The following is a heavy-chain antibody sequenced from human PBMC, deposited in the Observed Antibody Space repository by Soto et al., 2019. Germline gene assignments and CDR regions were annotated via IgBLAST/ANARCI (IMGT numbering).Heavy chain of an antibody. J-gene: IGHJ5*02. D-gene: IGHD1-26*01. CDR1: GYTFTGYF. Sequence: ASVKVSCKASGYTFTGYFIHWVRQAPGQGLEWMEWINPNTGGTNYAQRFQGRVTLTRDTSSTTAYMELSRLKSDDTAVYYCARARGSSNNWFDPWGQGTLVTVSS. V-gene: IGHV1-2*02. CDR2: INPNTGGT. CDR3: ARARGSSNNWFDP.